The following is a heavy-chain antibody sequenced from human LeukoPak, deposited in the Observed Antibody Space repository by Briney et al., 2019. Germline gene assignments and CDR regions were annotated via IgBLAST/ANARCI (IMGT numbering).Heavy chain of an antibody. CDR2: IWYDGSNK. Sequence: GGSLRLSCAASGFTFSSYGMHWVRQAPGKGLEWVAVIWYDGSNKYYADSVKGRFTISRENSKNTLYLQMNSLRAEDTAVYYCARDSSTVTTFSWFDPWGQGTLVTVSS. D-gene: IGHD4-17*01. CDR1: GFTFSSYG. CDR3: ARDSSTVTTFSWFDP. V-gene: IGHV3-33*01. J-gene: IGHJ5*02.